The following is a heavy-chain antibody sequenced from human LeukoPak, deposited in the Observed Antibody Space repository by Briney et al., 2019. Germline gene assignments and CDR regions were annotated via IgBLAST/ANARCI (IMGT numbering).Heavy chain of an antibody. CDR3: AKDQQLEPFHY. CDR2: IQYDGSNK. V-gene: IGHV3-30*02. J-gene: IGHJ4*02. Sequence: PGGSLRLSCAASGFTFSTYGMHWVRQAPGKGLEWVAFIQYDGSNKYYADSVKGRFTISRGNSKNALYLQMNSLRAEDTAMYYCAKDQQLEPFHYWGQGTLVTVSS. CDR1: GFTFSTYG. D-gene: IGHD1-1*01.